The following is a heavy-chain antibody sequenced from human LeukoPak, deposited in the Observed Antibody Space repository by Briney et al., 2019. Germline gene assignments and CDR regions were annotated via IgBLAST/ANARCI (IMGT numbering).Heavy chain of an antibody. V-gene: IGHV3-43*02. Sequence: GGSLRLSCAASGFTFDDYAMHWVRQAPGKGLEWVSLISGDGGSTYYADSVKGRFTISRDNSKNSLYLQMNSLRTEDTALYYCAKAPRDYGSGSCYYYYGMDVWGQGTTVTVSS. CDR1: GFTFDDYA. D-gene: IGHD3-10*01. CDR2: ISGDGGST. CDR3: AKAPRDYGSGSCYYYYGMDV. J-gene: IGHJ6*02.